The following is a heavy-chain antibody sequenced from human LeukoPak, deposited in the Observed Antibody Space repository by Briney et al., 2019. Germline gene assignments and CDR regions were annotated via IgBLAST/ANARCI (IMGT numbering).Heavy chain of an antibody. CDR3: ARDMDSSSWVHFYY. J-gene: IGHJ4*02. CDR2: ISAYNGNT. V-gene: IGHV1-18*01. Sequence: ASVKVSSKASGGTFSSYAISWVRQAPGQGLEWMGWISAYNGNTKYAQKLQGRDTMTTDTSTSTAYMELRSLRSDDTAVYYCARDMDSSSWVHFYYWGQGTLVTVSS. CDR1: GGTFSSYA. D-gene: IGHD6-13*01.